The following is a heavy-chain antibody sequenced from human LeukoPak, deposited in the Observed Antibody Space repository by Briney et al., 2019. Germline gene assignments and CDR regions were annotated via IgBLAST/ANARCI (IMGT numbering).Heavy chain of an antibody. Sequence: GGSLRLSCAASGFTFSSYEMNWVRQAPGKGLEWVANIKQDGSEKFYVDSVRGRFTISRDNAKNSLYLQMDSLSAEDTALYYCAGGGGYLIEKWGQGTPVTVSS. CDR3: AGGGGYLIEK. V-gene: IGHV3-7*03. J-gene: IGHJ4*02. CDR2: IKQDGSEK. D-gene: IGHD2-15*01. CDR1: GFTFSSYE.